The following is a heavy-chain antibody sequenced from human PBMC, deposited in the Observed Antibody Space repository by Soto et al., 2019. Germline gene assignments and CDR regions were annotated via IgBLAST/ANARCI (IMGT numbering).Heavy chain of an antibody. CDR3: GRRDDFWSGYIDY. D-gene: IGHD3-3*01. J-gene: IGHJ4*02. V-gene: IGHV1-18*01. CDR2: ISAYNGNT. Sequence: ASVKVSCKASGGTFSSYAISWVRQAPGQGLEWMGWISAYNGNTNYAQKLQGRVTMTTDTSTSTAYMELRSLRSDDTAVYYCGRRDDFWSGYIDYWGQGTTVTVS. CDR1: GGTFSSYA.